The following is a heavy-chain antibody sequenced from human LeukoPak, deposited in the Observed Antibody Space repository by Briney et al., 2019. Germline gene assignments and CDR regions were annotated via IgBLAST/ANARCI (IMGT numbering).Heavy chain of an antibody. D-gene: IGHD3-10*01. CDR2: ISAYNGNT. Sequence: GASVKVSCKASGGTFSSYAISWVRQAPGQGLEWMGWISAYNGNTNYAQKLQGRVTMTTDTSTSTAYMELRSLRSDDTAVYYCALLWFGELFIGAFDIWGQGTMVTVSS. J-gene: IGHJ3*02. CDR3: ALLWFGELFIGAFDI. V-gene: IGHV1-18*01. CDR1: GGTFSSYA.